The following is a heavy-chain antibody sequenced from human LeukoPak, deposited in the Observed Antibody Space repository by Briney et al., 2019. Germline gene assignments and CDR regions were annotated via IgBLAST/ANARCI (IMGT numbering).Heavy chain of an antibody. Sequence: GESLKISCKGSGYSFTSYWISWVRQMPGKGLEWMGRIDPSDSYTNYSPSFQGHVTISADKSISTAYLQWSSLKASDTAMYYCAREAVAGTVTTIYYYGMDVWGQGTTVTVSS. CDR3: AREAVAGTVTTIYYYGMDV. D-gene: IGHD4-17*01. J-gene: IGHJ6*02. CDR2: IDPSDSYT. V-gene: IGHV5-10-1*01. CDR1: GYSFTSYW.